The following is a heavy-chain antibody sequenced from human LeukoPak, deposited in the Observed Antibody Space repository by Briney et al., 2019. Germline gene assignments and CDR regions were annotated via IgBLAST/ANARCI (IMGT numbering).Heavy chain of an antibody. V-gene: IGHV3-23*01. Sequence: PWASLRLSCAASGFTFSNYAMSWVRQAPGKGLEWVSAISGSGGSTYYADSVKGRFTISRDTSKNTLYLQMNSLRAEDTAVYYCAKEHIAAIDYWGQGTLVTVSS. CDR3: AKEHIAAIDY. J-gene: IGHJ4*02. CDR1: GFTFSNYA. D-gene: IGHD6-13*01. CDR2: ISGSGGST.